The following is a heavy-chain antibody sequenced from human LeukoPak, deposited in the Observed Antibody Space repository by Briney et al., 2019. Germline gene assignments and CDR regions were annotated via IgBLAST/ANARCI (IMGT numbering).Heavy chain of an antibody. Sequence: GASVKVSCKVSGYTLTELSMHWVRQAPGKGLEWMGGFDPEDGETIYAQKFQGRVTMTEDTSTDTAYMELSSLRSEDTAVYYCATVGNDDSSGQLHNWGQGTLVTVSS. CDR1: GYTLTELS. V-gene: IGHV1-24*01. CDR3: ATVGNDDSSGQLHN. D-gene: IGHD3-22*01. J-gene: IGHJ4*02. CDR2: FDPEDGET.